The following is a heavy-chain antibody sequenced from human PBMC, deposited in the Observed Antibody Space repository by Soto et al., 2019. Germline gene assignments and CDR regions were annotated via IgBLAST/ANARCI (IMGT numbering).Heavy chain of an antibody. CDR3: AKDIYGIAVAGVFDY. Sequence: GESLRLSCAASGFTFADYAMSWVRQTPGKGLEWVSGIRGRGGSTSCADSVKGRFTISRDNSKNTLYPQMNSLRAEDTAVYYCAKDIYGIAVAGVFDYWGQGTLVTVSS. V-gene: IGHV3-23*01. CDR2: IRGRGGST. J-gene: IGHJ4*02. D-gene: IGHD6-19*01. CDR1: GFTFADYA.